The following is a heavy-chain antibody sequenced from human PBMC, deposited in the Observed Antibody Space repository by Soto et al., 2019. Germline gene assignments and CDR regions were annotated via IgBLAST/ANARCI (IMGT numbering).Heavy chain of an antibody. J-gene: IGHJ4*02. Sequence: EVQLVESGGDLVQPGGSLRHSCAASGFSFSIFWMHWVRQAPGKGLVWVSSINGGGSSADYADSVKGRFTFSRDNAKNTVYLQMNSLRAEDTAVYYCTRGGGYSGYDPFDYWGQGTLVTVSS. CDR1: GFSFSIFW. CDR2: INGGGSSA. CDR3: TRGGGYSGYDPFDY. V-gene: IGHV3-74*01. D-gene: IGHD5-12*01.